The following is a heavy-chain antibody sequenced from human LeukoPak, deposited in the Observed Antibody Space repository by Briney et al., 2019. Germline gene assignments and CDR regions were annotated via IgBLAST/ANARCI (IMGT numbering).Heavy chain of an antibody. D-gene: IGHD2-15*01. CDR2: INPNSGGT. J-gene: IGHJ4*02. Sequence: ASVKVSCKASGYTFTGYYMHWVRQAPGQGLERMGWINPNSGGTNYAQKFQGRVTMTRDTSISTAYMELSRLRSDDTAVYYCATVVAAGYYFDYWGQGTLVTVSS. CDR3: ATVVAAGYYFDY. V-gene: IGHV1-2*02. CDR1: GYTFTGYY.